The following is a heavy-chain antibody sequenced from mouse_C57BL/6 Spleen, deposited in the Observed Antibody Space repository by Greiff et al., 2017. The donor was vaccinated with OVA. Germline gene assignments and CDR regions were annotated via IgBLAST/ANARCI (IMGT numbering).Heavy chain of an antibody. CDR3: ARRDGYGGVFYFDY. V-gene: IGHV5-12*01. D-gene: IGHD2-2*01. J-gene: IGHJ2*01. Sequence: EVHLVESGGGLVQPGGSLKLSCAASGFTFSDYYMYWVRQTPEKRLEWVAYISNGGGSTYYPDTVKGRFTISRDNAKNTLYLQMSRLKSEDTAMYYCARRDGYGGVFYFDYWGQGTTLTVSS. CDR2: ISNGGGST. CDR1: GFTFSDYY.